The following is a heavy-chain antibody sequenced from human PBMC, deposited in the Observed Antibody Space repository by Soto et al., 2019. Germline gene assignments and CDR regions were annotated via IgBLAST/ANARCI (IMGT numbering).Heavy chain of an antibody. CDR3: AKEGVCSGGSCYPPWFDP. CDR2: ISGSVGST. V-gene: IGHV3-23*01. Sequence: GGSLRLSCAASGFTFSSYAMSWVRQAPGKGLEWVSAISGSVGSTYYADSVKGRFTISRDNSKNTLYLQMNSLRAEDTAVYYCAKEGVCSGGSCYPPWFDPWGQGTLVTVSS. D-gene: IGHD2-15*01. J-gene: IGHJ5*02. CDR1: GFTFSSYA.